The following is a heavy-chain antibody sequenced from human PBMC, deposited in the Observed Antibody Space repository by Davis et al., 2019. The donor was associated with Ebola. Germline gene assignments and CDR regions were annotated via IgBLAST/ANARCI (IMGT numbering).Heavy chain of an antibody. CDR3: ARAPNYDVLTGTASYYFDY. D-gene: IGHD3-9*01. J-gene: IGHJ4*02. Sequence: ASVKVSCKSSGYTFTSYGLVWVRQAPGLGLEWMGWISGFNTNTNFAQKFQGRVIVSKDTSTNTAYMYLRSMTSDDTAIYYCARAPNYDVLTGTASYYFDYWGQGTLVTVSS. V-gene: IGHV1-18*04. CDR2: ISGFNTNT. CDR1: GYTFTSYG.